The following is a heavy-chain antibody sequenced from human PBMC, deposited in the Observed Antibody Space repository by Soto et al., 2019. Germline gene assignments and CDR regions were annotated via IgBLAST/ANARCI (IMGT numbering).Heavy chain of an antibody. J-gene: IGHJ4*01. D-gene: IGHD3-9*01. V-gene: IGHV3-23*01. CDR1: RFSLNTYG. CDR3: AECCFGDSLNFSLDC. Sequence: EAQLLESGGGLVQPGGSLRLSCTTSRFSLNTYGMTWVRRAPGKALEWVSTLSASGSGSYYAESVKGRFTVSRDNSKDTMYLRFNSLRDEETAVYYCAECCFGDSLNFSLDCWGQGTSVTFSS. CDR2: LSASGSGS.